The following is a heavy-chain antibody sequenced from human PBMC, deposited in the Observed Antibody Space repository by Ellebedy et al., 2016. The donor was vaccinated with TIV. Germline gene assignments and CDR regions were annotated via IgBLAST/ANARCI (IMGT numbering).Heavy chain of an antibody. V-gene: IGHV1-2*04. J-gene: IGHJ4*02. D-gene: IGHD1-1*01. CDR1: GYTFTGYY. Sequence: AASVTVSCKASGYTFTGYYIHWVRQAPGQGLEWMGWINPNTGGTNYPQKFQGLVTMTSHTSISTAYMELSRLRSDDTAVYYCAREGWNELKHCNYWGQGILVTVSS. CDR2: INPNTGGT. CDR3: AREGWNELKHCNY.